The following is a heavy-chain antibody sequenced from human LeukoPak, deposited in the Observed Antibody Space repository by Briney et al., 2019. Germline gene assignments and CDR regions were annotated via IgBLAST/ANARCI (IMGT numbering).Heavy chain of an antibody. CDR3: ARVHSGIAARSVNYYYYYYMDV. Sequence: PSETLSLTCTVSGGSISSYYWSWIRQPPGKGLEWIGYIYYSGSTNYNPSLKSRVTISVDTSKNQFSLKLSSVTAADTAVYYCARVHSGIAARSVNYYYYYYMDVWGKGTTVTVSS. CDR1: GGSISSYY. V-gene: IGHV4-59*01. D-gene: IGHD6-6*01. CDR2: IYYSGST. J-gene: IGHJ6*03.